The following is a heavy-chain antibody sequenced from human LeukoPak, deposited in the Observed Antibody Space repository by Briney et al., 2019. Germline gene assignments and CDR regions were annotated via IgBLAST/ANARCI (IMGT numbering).Heavy chain of an antibody. CDR1: GFTFSGHN. J-gene: IGHJ4*02. V-gene: IGHV3-48*04. CDR2: VSISSGTI. D-gene: IGHD3-16*01. CDR3: ARAMSTFGGVRNYFDS. Sequence: PGGPLRLSCAASGFTFSGHNMNWVRQAPGKGLEWISFVSISSGTIYYADSVNGRFRISRDNAKSSLDLEMNSLRAEDTAVYYCARAMSTFGGVRNYFDSWGQGTLVTVSS.